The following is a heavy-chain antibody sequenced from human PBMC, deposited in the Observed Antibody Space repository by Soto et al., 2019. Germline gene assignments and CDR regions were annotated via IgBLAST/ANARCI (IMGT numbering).Heavy chain of an antibody. CDR2: IYYSGTT. J-gene: IGHJ6*03. Sequence: QVQLQESGPGLVKPSETLSLTCTVSGGSISGYYWSWIRQPPGKGLEWIGYIYYSGTTNYDPSLKSRFSMSVDTSKNQSSLKLSSVTAADTAVYYCARLTGGTYLSFYYYIGVWGKGTTVTVSS. CDR1: GGSISGYY. CDR3: ARLTGGTYLSFYYYIGV. D-gene: IGHD2-8*02. V-gene: IGHV4-59*12.